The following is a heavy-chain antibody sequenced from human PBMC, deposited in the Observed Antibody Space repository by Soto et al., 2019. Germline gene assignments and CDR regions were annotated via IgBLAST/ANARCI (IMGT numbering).Heavy chain of an antibody. CDR3: ERGYCSGGSCSRGGMDV. Sequence: EVQLVESGGGLVQPGGSLRLSCAASGFTFSTYWMHWVRQAPGKGLVWVSRINGDGSSTSYADSVKGRFTISRDNAKNTLYLQMNSLRAEDTAVYYCERGYCSGGSCSRGGMDVWGQGTTVTVSS. CDR1: GFTFSTYW. V-gene: IGHV3-74*01. CDR2: INGDGSST. D-gene: IGHD2-15*01. J-gene: IGHJ6*02.